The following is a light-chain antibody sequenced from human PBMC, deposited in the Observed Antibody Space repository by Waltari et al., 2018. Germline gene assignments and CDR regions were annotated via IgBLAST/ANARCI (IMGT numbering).Light chain of an antibody. J-gene: IGLJ2*01. CDR1: SSNIGAGYD. V-gene: IGLV1-40*01. CDR2: GNS. Sequence: QSGLPQPPSVSGAPGQGITIPCTGSSSNIGAGYDVHWYQLFPGTAPKLLIYGNSNRPSGVPDRFSGSKSGTSASLASTGLQAEDEAGYYCQSYDSSLSGSVFGGGTKLTVL. CDR3: QSYDSSLSGSV.